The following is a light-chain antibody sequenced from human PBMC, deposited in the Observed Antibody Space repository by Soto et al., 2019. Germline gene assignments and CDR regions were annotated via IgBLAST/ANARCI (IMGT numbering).Light chain of an antibody. V-gene: IGKV3-11*01. CDR1: QSVSSY. J-gene: IGKJ2*01. Sequence: EIVLTQSPATLSLSPGERATLSCRASQSVSSYLAWYRQKPGQAPRLLIYDTSNRATGIPARFSGSGSGTDFTLTISSLEPEDFAVYYCQQRINWPRTFGQGTKLEIK. CDR3: QQRINWPRT. CDR2: DTS.